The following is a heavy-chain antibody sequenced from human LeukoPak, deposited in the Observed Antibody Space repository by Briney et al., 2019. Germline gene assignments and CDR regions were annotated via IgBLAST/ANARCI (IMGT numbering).Heavy chain of an antibody. CDR2: IYISGST. CDR3: ARDPGYCSSTSCSYFDY. Sequence: SETLSLTCTVSGGSISSGNYYWSWIRQPAGKGLEWIGRIYISGSTNYNPSLKSRVTISVDRSKNQFSLKLSSVTAADTAVYYCARDPGYCSSTSCSYFDYWGQGTLVTVSS. J-gene: IGHJ4*02. V-gene: IGHV4-61*02. CDR1: GGSISSGNYY. D-gene: IGHD2-2*03.